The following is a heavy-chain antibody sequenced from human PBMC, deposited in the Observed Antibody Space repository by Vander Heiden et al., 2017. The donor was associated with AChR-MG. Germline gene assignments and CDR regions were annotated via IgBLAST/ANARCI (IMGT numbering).Heavy chain of an antibody. CDR2: ISGSGGST. Sequence: EVLLLESGGGLVQPGGSLRLACAASGFTVSSYAMSWVRQAPGKGLEWVSAISGSGGSTDYADSVKGRFTISRDNTKNTLYLQMNSLRAEDTAVYYCAKEIAPGKNYYGMDVWGQGTTVTVSS. D-gene: IGHD6-13*01. CDR3: AKEIAPGKNYYGMDV. V-gene: IGHV3-23*01. J-gene: IGHJ6*02. CDR1: GFTVSSYA.